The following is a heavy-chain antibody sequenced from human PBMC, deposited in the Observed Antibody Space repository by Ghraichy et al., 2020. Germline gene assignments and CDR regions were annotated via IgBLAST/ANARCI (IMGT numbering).Heavy chain of an antibody. CDR1: GFTFSSYW. CDR2: IKQDGSEK. J-gene: IGHJ5*02. Sequence: GESLNISCAASGFTFSSYWMSWVRQAPGKGLEWVANIKQDGSEKYYVDSVKGRFTISRDNAKNSLYLQMNSLRAEDTAVYYSARVPHYDFWSGYSGFDPWGQGTLVTVSS. D-gene: IGHD3-3*01. V-gene: IGHV3-7*03. CDR3: ARVPHYDFWSGYSGFDP.